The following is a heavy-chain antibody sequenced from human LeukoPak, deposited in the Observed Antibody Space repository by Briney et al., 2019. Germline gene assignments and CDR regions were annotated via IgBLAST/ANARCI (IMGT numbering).Heavy chain of an antibody. Sequence: GGSLRLSSAASGFTFSSYAMNWVRQAPGKGLEWVSTISGSGGSTYYADSVKGRFTISRDNSKNTLYLQMNSLRTEDTAVYYCANLIAVAGLNPYYFDYWGQGTLVVVSS. V-gene: IGHV3-23*01. CDR1: GFTFSSYA. J-gene: IGHJ4*02. CDR3: ANLIAVAGLNPYYFDY. CDR2: ISGSGGST. D-gene: IGHD6-19*01.